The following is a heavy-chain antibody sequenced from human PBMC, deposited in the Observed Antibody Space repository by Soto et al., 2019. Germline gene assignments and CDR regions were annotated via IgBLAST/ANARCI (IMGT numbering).Heavy chain of an antibody. CDR2: IHYSGST. CDR1: GGSIISAGYY. J-gene: IGHJ6*02. D-gene: IGHD5-18*01. V-gene: IGHV4-31*03. CDR3: ARFTGMVNSYHYYGLDV. Sequence: QVQLQESGPGLVKPSQTLSLTCSVSGGSIISAGYYWSWIRQHPAKGLEGIGYIHYSGSTYYNPSLESRVTISVDTSKNEFSLNLSSVTAADTAVYYCARFTGMVNSYHYYGLDVWGQGTTVTVSS.